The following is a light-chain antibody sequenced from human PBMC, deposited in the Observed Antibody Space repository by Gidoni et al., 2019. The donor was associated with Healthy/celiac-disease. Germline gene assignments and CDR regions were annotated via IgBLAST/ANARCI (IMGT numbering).Light chain of an antibody. Sequence: EIASAQSRGTLSLSPGERATLSCRASQSVSSSYLAWYQQKPGQAPRLLIYGASSRATGIPDRFSGSGSGTDFTLTISRLEPEDFAVYYCQQYGSSPLTFGGGTKVEIK. J-gene: IGKJ4*01. CDR2: GAS. CDR1: QSVSSSY. V-gene: IGKV3-20*01. CDR3: QQYGSSPLT.